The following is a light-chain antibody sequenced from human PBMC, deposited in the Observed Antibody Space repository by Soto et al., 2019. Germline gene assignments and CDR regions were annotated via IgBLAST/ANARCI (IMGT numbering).Light chain of an antibody. CDR2: KAS. J-gene: IGKJ1*01. Sequence: DIKMNKSASALTGSVGDRVTITFRASQTISSWLAWYQQKPGKAPKLLIYKASTLKSGVPSRFSGSGSGTNFSLTISRLQPEDFATYYCQQSYDTPRTFGQGTKVDIK. V-gene: IGKV1-5*03. CDR3: QQSYDTPRT. CDR1: QTISSW.